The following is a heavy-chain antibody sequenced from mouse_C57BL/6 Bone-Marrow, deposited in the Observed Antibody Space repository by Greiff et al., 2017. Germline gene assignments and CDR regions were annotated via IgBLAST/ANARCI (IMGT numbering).Heavy chain of an antibody. CDR3: ARSGYYYGPYYFDY. CDR1: GYAFSSYW. J-gene: IGHJ2*01. V-gene: IGHV1-80*01. Sequence: VQLQQSGAELVKPGASVKISCKASGYAFSSYWMNWVKQRPGKGLEWIGQIYPGDGDTNYNGKFKGKATLTADKSSSTAYMQLSSLTSEDSAVYFCARSGYYYGPYYFDYWGQGTTLTVSS. CDR2: IYPGDGDT. D-gene: IGHD1-1*01.